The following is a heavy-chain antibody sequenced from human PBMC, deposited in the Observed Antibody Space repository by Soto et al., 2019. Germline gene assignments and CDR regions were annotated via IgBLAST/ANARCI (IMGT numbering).Heavy chain of an antibody. D-gene: IGHD3-10*01. CDR3: ARHERRDNAPGSYSFSFDS. V-gene: IGHV4-39*01. J-gene: IGHJ5*01. CDR1: GGSISNTNYY. Sequence: SETLSLTCSVSGGSISNTNYYWGWIRQPPGKGLDWIGSIYYTGSTYYNPSLKSRVTIFVDTSNNQFSLKLTSVTAADTALYYCARHERRDNAPGSYSFSFDSWVQGILVT. CDR2: IYYTGST.